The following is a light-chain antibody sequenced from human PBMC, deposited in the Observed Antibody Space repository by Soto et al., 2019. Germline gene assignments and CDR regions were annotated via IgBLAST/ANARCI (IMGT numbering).Light chain of an antibody. CDR2: GAS. CDR3: QQYDDSPWT. J-gene: IGKJ1*01. CDR1: QSLTGTY. Sequence: EIVLTQSPGTLSVSPGDRATLSCRASQSLTGTYLAWYQQKPGQAPWLLIYGASNRATGIPDRFSGGGSGTDFTLAISRLEPEDFAMYYCQQYDDSPWTFGQGTKVEIK. V-gene: IGKV3-20*01.